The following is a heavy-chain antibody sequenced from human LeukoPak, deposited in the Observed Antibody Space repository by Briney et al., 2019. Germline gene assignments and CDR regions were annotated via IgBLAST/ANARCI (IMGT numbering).Heavy chain of an antibody. J-gene: IGHJ4*02. CDR3: ASGELPRHFDY. CDR2: IYYSGST. V-gene: IGHV4-59*01. CDR1: GGSISSYY. D-gene: IGHD1-26*01. Sequence: PSETLSLTCTVSGGSISSYYWSWIRQPPGKGLEWIGYIYYSGSTNYNPSLKSRVTISVDTSKNQFSLKLSSVTAADTAVYYCASGELPRHFDYWGQGTLVTVSS.